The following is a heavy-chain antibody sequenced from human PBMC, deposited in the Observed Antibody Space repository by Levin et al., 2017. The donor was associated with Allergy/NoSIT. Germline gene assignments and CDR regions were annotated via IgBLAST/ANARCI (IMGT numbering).Heavy chain of an antibody. J-gene: IGHJ4*02. D-gene: IGHD2-15*01. CDR3: AREAEDIVVVVAATPFDY. CDR1: GYTFTGYY. CDR2: INPNSGGT. Sequence: ASVKVSCKASGYTFTGYYMHWVRQAPGQGLEWMGWINPNSGGTNYAQKFQGRVTMTRDTSISTAYMELRRLRSDDTAVYYCAREAEDIVVVVAATPFDYWGQGTLVTVSS. V-gene: IGHV1-2*02.